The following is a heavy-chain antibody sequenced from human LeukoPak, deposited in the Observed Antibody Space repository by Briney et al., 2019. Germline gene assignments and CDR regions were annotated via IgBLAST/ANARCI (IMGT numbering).Heavy chain of an antibody. CDR1: GFTFNNYG. CDR3: GRGGGTL. J-gene: IGHJ4*02. D-gene: IGHD3-16*01. V-gene: IGHV3-23*01. Sequence: GGSLRLSCAASGFTFNNYGMSWVRQAPGKGLEWVSAITSRGGRTYYADSVKGRFTISRDNSKNTVYLQMSSLRAADTAFYYCGRGGGTLWGQGTLVTVS. CDR2: ITSRGGRT.